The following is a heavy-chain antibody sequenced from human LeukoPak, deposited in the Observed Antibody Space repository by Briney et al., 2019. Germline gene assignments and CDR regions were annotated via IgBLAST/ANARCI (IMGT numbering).Heavy chain of an antibody. V-gene: IGHV1-46*01. CDR3: ARGNIVIWYFDL. Sequence: ASVKVSCKTSGYTFTGYYMHWVRQAPGQGLEWMGIINPSGGSTSYAQKFQGRVTMTRDTSTSTVYMELSSLRSEDTAVYYCARGNIVIWYFDLWGRGTLVTVSS. D-gene: IGHD2/OR15-2a*01. CDR1: GYTFTGYY. J-gene: IGHJ2*01. CDR2: INPSGGST.